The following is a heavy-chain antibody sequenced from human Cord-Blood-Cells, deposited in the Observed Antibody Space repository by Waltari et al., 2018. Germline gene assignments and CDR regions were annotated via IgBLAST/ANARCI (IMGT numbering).Heavy chain of an antibody. CDR1: GGTFSSYT. D-gene: IGHD4-17*01. CDR2: LIPILGIA. Sequence: QVQLVQSGAEVKKPGSSVKVSCKASGGTFSSYTISWVRQAPGQGLEWMGRLIPILGIANYAQKFQGRVTITADKSTSTAYMELSSMRSEDTAVYYCAKQNGDYDAFDIWGQGTMVTVSS. V-gene: IGHV1-69*02. J-gene: IGHJ3*02. CDR3: AKQNGDYDAFDI.